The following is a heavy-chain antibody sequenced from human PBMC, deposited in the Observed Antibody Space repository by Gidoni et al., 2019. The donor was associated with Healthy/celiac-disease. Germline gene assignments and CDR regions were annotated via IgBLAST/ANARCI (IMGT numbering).Heavy chain of an antibody. CDR3: AAYVTTPVGDAFDI. Sequence: EVQLLVSGGGMVLPVGSPRHPCAASGLPLRSSAMSWVRQAPGKGLEWVSAISSSGGSKYYADSVKGRFTISRDNSKNTLYLQMNSLRAEDTAVYYCAAYVTTPVGDAFDIWGQGTMVTVSS. CDR1: GLPLRSSA. V-gene: IGHV3-23*01. J-gene: IGHJ3*02. CDR2: ISSSGGSK. D-gene: IGHD4-17*01.